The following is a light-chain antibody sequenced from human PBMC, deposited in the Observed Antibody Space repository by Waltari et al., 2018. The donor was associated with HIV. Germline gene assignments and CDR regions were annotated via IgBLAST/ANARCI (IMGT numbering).Light chain of an antibody. J-gene: IGKJ2*01. V-gene: IGKV6-21*01. CDR3: HQSSSLPHT. Sequence: EIVLTQSPDSHSVSAKEKVTITCRASKSIGSRLHWYQQKPDQSPKLLIKYASRSFSGVPSRFSGSGSGTDFNLTINRLEGEDAATYYCHQSSSLPHTFGQGTKLEIK. CDR2: YAS. CDR1: KSIGSR.